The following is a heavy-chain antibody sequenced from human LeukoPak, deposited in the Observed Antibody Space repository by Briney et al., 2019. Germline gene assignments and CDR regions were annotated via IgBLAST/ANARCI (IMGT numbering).Heavy chain of an antibody. CDR2: ISGSGGST. J-gene: IGHJ1*01. V-gene: IGHV3-23*01. D-gene: IGHD6-13*01. Sequence: GGSVRLSCAASGFTFSSYAMSWVSQAPGKGLEWVSGISGSGGSTYYADSVKGRFTISRDNSKNTLYLQMNSLRAEDTAVYYCAKDPAAAGTAEYLPHCGQGSPLTVSS. CDR1: GFTFSSYA. CDR3: AKDPAAAGTAEYLPH.